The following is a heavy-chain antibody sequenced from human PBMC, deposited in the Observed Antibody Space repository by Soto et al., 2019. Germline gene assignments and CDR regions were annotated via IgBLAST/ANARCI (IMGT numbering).Heavy chain of an antibody. CDR3: ARDLVPLSSGDPPGY. J-gene: IGHJ4*02. D-gene: IGHD6-6*01. CDR2: INPSGGST. Sequence: GASVKVSCKASGYTFTSYYMHWVRQAPGQGLEWMGIINPSGGSTSYAQKFQGRVTMTRDTSTSTVYMELSSLRSEDTAVYYCARDLVPLSSGDPPGYWGQGTLVTVSS. CDR1: GYTFTSYY. V-gene: IGHV1-46*01.